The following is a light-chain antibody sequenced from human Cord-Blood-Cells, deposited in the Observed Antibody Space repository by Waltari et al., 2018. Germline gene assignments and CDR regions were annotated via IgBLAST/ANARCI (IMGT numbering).Light chain of an antibody. J-gene: IGKJ2*01. CDR1: KRNSSY. V-gene: IGKV1-39*01. CDR3: QQSYSTPYT. Sequence: DIQMTESPSSLPASVGERVTLTCRSSKRNSSYLNWYQQKPGKAPKLLIYGASSLQSGVPSSFSGSVSETDFTLNISILQPEDFATYSWQQSYSTPYTFVKGTKLEIK. CDR2: GAS.